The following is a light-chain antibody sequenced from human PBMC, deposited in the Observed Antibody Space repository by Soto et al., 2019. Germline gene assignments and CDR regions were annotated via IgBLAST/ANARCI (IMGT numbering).Light chain of an antibody. V-gene: IGKV2-28*01. CDR3: MQPLQSWT. Sequence: DIVMTQSPLSLSVTPGEPASISCRSSQSLLHSNGYNYLDWYLQKPGQSPQLLIYFVSNRASGVPDRFSGSGSGTDFTLKISRVEAEDVGVYYCMQPLQSWTFGQGTKVDIK. CDR1: QSLLHSNGYNY. CDR2: FVS. J-gene: IGKJ1*01.